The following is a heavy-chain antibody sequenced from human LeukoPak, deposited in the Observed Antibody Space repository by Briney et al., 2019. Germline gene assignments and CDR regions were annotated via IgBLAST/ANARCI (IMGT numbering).Heavy chain of an antibody. CDR3: ARGAGYNYPYYFDY. Sequence: GGSLRLSCAASGFTFNNGPMNWVRQAPGKGLEWVSVIYGGGNIYYADSVKGRFTISRDNSKNTLYLQMNSLRAEDTAVYYCARGAGYNYPYYFDYWGQGTLVTVSS. CDR1: GFTFNNGP. D-gene: IGHD5-24*01. J-gene: IGHJ4*02. V-gene: IGHV3-53*01. CDR2: IYGGGNI.